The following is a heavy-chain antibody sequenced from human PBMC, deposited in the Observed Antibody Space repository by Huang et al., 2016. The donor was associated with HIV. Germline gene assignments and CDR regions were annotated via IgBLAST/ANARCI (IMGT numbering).Heavy chain of an antibody. CDR2: IIPSFNTT. V-gene: IGHV1-69*01. CDR3: ARPSDAAMIRDYYYPMDV. CDR1: GGAFRPFG. D-gene: IGHD5-18*01. Sequence: QVQLVLSEAEVKKPGSSVKVSCKASGGAFRPFGLSWVRQASGRGLEWMAGIIPSFNTTYSAQKFQGRVTVTADESTNTASMELNSLTFEDTAVYYWARPSDAAMIRDYYYPMDVWGQGTTVTVS. J-gene: IGHJ6*02.